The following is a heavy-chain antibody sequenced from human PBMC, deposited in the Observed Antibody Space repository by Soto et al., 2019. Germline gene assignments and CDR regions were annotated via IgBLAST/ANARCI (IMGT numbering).Heavy chain of an antibody. CDR1: GDSFSKYT. D-gene: IGHD1-1*01. CDR3: GRGRGLYNSGRSQLDS. V-gene: IGHV1-69*01. Sequence: QVQLVQSGAEVKKPGSSVRVSCKTSGDSFSKYTVNWVRQAPRQGLEWMGGFIPRFGTTNFAPTLQGRVTITADQSKDTVYMEVSSLRSEDTALYFRGRGRGLYNSGRSQLDSWGQGTLVTVSS. CDR2: FIPRFGTT. J-gene: IGHJ4*02.